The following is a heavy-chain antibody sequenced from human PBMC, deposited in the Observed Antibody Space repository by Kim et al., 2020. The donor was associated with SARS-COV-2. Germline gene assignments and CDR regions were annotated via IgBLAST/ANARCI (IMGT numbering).Heavy chain of an antibody. J-gene: IGHJ4*02. D-gene: IGHD6-13*01. V-gene: IGHV1-69*01. CDR3: ARDNRIPPSSSWYY. Sequence: AKKFQGRVTITEDESTGTAYMELRSLRSEDTAVYYCARDNRIPPSSSWYYWGQGTLVTVSS.